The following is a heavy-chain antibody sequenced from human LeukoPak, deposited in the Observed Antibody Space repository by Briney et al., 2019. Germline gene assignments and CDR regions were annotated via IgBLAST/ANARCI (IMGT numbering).Heavy chain of an antibody. CDR3: ARDFDIVVVPAAAPMDY. CDR2: IKSKTDGGTT. J-gene: IGHJ4*02. CDR1: GFTFSNAW. V-gene: IGHV3-15*01. D-gene: IGHD2-2*01. Sequence: GGSLRLSCAASGFTFSNAWMSWVRQAPGKGLEWVGRIKSKTDGGTTDYAAPVKGRFTISRDDSKNTLYLQMNSLRAEDTAVYYCARDFDIVVVPAAAPMDYWGQGTLVTVSS.